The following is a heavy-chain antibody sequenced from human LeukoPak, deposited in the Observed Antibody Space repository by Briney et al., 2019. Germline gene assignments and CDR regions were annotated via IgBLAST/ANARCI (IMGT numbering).Heavy chain of an antibody. V-gene: IGHV4-59*01. J-gene: IGHJ5*02. CDR1: GGSISSYY. CDR2: IYYSGST. Sequence: SETLSLTCTVSGGSISSYYWSWIRQPPGKGLEWIGYIYYSGSTNYNPSLKSRVTISVDTSKNQFSLKLSSMTAADTAVYYCAREGYSSNWFDPWGQGTLVTVSS. CDR3: AREGYSSNWFDP. D-gene: IGHD6-13*01.